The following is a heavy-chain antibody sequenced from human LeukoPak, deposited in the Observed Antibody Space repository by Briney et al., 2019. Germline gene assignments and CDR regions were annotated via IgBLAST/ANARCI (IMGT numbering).Heavy chain of an antibody. CDR3: ARGGVVTLFGMDV. D-gene: IGHD4-23*01. J-gene: IGHJ6*02. CDR2: IWYDGSNK. V-gene: IGHV3-33*01. Sequence: RSGRSLRLSCAASGFTFSSYGMHWVRQAPGKGLEWVAVIWYDGSNKYYADSVKGRFTISRDNSKNTLYLQMNSLRAEDTAVYYCARGGVVTLFGMDVWGQGTTVTVSS. CDR1: GFTFSSYG.